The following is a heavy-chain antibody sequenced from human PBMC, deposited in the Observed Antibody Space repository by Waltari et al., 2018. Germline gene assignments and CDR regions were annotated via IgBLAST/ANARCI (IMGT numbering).Heavy chain of an antibody. D-gene: IGHD6-13*01. V-gene: IGHV2-5*02. CDR1: GFSLSTSGVG. CDR2: IYWDDDK. J-gene: IGHJ6*03. Sequence: QITLKESGPTLVKPTQTLTLTCTFSGFSLSTSGVGVGWIRQPPGKALEWLALIYWDDDKRYSPSLKSRLAITKDASKNQVVLTMTNMDPVDTATYCCAHRIGIAAAGNYYYYYMDVWGKGTTVTVSS. CDR3: AHRIGIAAAGNYYYYYMDV.